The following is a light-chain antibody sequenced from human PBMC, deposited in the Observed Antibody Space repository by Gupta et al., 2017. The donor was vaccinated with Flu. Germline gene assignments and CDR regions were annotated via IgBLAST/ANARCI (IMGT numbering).Light chain of an antibody. CDR3: QQYNNGPLT. CDR2: GAS. J-gene: IGKJ4*01. CDR1: QGIDSN. Sequence: PPTPFVSPGERATISCRASQGIDSNLAWYQQKTGEAPRLLMLGASDRATEIPPRFSGSGSGTEFTLTVSSLQSEDFAVYYCQQYNNGPLTFGGGTKVEIK. V-gene: IGKV3-15*01.